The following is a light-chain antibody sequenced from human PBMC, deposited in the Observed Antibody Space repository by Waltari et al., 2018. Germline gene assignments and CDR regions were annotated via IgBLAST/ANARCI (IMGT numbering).Light chain of an antibody. CDR2: EDN. Sequence: LLTQPHSASESPGKPLTISCTPNSGIIATNYVQWSQQRPGSSPTPVIYEDNQRPSGVPDRFSGSIDSSANSASLTISGLKTEDEADYYCQSYDVFGGGTKLTVL. J-gene: IGLJ2*01. V-gene: IGLV6-57*01. CDR3: QSYDV. CDR1: SGIIATNY.